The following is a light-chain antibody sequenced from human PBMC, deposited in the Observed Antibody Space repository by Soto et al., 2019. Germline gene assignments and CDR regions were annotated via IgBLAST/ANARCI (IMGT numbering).Light chain of an antibody. CDR1: QGISNY. Sequence: DIQMTQSPSSLSASVGDRVTITCRARQGISNYLAWYQQRPGKVPKLLIYAASTLQSGVPSRFSGSGSGTDFTLTISSLQPEDVATYYCQKYNGVPWTFGQGTNVEIK. CDR3: QKYNGVPWT. J-gene: IGKJ1*01. V-gene: IGKV1-27*01. CDR2: AAS.